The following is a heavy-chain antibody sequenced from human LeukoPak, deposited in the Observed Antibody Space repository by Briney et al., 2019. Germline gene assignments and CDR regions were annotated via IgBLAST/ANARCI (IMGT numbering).Heavy chain of an antibody. V-gene: IGHV3-30*02. CDR1: GFTFSNYG. J-gene: IGHJ3*02. CDR2: IRYDGSNK. Sequence: GGSLRLSCAASGFTFSNYGMHWVRQTPGKGLEWVAFIRYDGSNKYYADSVKGRFTISRDNAKNSLYLQMNSLRAEDTALYYCAKDLRAGVVVTAVDAFDIWGQGTMVTVSS. CDR3: AKDLRAGVVVTAVDAFDI. D-gene: IGHD2-21*02.